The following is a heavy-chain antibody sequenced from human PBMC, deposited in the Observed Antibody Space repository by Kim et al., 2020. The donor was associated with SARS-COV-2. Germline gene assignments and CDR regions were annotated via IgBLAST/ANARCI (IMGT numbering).Heavy chain of an antibody. D-gene: IGHD6-6*01. J-gene: IGHJ4*02. CDR3: ARGKYTTSYFDS. V-gene: IGHV3-74*01. Sequence: TYADSVKGRFTVSRDNAKNTLYVQMNSLRAEDTAVYYCARGKYTTSYFDSWGQGTLVTVSS.